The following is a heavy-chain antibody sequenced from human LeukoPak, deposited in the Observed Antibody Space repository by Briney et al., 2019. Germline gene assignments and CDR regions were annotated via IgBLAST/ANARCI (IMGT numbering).Heavy chain of an antibody. Sequence: SVTVSCKASGYTFSSYGISWVRQAPGQGLEGMGRIIPILGIVNYAQKFQGRVTITADKSTSTAYMELSSLRSEDTAVFYCARSLRETGGVWLVDYSGQGTLVTVSS. CDR3: ARSLRETGGVWLVDY. CDR1: GYTFSSYG. V-gene: IGHV1-69*04. J-gene: IGHJ4*02. D-gene: IGHD3-3*01. CDR2: IIPILGIV.